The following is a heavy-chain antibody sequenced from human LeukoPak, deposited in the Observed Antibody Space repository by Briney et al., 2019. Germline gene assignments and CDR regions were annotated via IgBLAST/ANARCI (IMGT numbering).Heavy chain of an antibody. V-gene: IGHV4-34*01. D-gene: IGHD3-10*01. Sequence: SETLSLTCAVYSGSFSGSYWSWIRRAPGKGREWIGEINHSGTTNYNPSLRTRVSISVDTSKNQFSLKLTSVTVADTAMYYCAARGEYSGSGTRWGQGALVTVSS. J-gene: IGHJ4*02. CDR3: AARGEYSGSGTR. CDR2: INHSGTT. CDR1: SGSFSGSY.